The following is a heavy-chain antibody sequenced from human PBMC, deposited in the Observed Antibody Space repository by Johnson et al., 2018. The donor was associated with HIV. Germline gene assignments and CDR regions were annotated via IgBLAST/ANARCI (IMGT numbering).Heavy chain of an antibody. CDR3: ARDRKPWQTARPDAFDI. CDR1: GFTFDDFG. V-gene: IGHV3-20*04. J-gene: IGHJ3*02. D-gene: IGHD6-6*01. CDR2: INWNDGST. Sequence: VQLVESGGGVVRPGGSLRLSCAASGFTFDDFGMSWVRQAPGKGLEWVSRINWNDGSTGYADSVKGRFTISRDNAKNSLYLQMNSLGAEDTALYYCARDRKPWQTARPDAFDIWGQGTMVTVSS.